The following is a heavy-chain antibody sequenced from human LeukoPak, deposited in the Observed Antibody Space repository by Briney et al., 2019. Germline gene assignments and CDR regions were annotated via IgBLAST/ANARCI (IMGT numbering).Heavy chain of an antibody. D-gene: IGHD6-13*01. J-gene: IGHJ2*01. CDR2: IYTGGYT. Sequence: RGSLRLSCAASGFMVNSNYMTWVRQAPGKGLEWVSVIYTGGYTNYADSVRGRFTISRDFSQNTLYLQMNSLRVEDTAVYFCARGGSTWDWYFDLWGRGTLVTVSS. CDR1: GFMVNSNY. CDR3: ARGGSTWDWYFDL. V-gene: IGHV3-53*01.